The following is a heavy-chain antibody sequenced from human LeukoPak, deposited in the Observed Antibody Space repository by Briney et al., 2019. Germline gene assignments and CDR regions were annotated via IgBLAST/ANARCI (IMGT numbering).Heavy chain of an antibody. CDR2: IIPIFGTA. V-gene: IGHV1-69*01. CDR3: ARGGSAAGRAEYFQH. Sequence: SSVKVSCKASGGTFSSYAISWVRQAPGQGLEWMGGIIPIFGTANYAQKFQGRVTITADESTSTAYMELSSLRSEDTAAYYCARGGSAAGRAEYFQHWGQGTLVTVSS. D-gene: IGHD6-13*01. CDR1: GGTFSSYA. J-gene: IGHJ1*01.